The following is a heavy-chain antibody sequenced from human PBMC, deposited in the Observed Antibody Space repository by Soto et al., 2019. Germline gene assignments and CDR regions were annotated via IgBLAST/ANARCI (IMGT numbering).Heavy chain of an antibody. J-gene: IGHJ4*02. CDR3: ASLFCTSTSCYLRH. CDR2: IYYSGST. D-gene: IGHD2-2*01. V-gene: IGHV4-59*01. CDR1: GGSISSYY. Sequence: SETLSLTCTVSGGSISSYYWSWIRQPPGKGLEWIGYIYYSGSTNYNPSLKSRVTISVDTSKNQSSLKLSSVTAVDTAVYYCASLFCTSTSCYLRHWGQGTLVTVSS.